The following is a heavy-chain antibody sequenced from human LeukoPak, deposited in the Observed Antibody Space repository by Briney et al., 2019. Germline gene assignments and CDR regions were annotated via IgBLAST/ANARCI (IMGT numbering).Heavy chain of an antibody. Sequence: GGSLRLSCAASGFSISSNFMSWVRQAPGKGLEWVSVIYSGGSTYYADSVKGRFTISRDNSKNTLYLQMNSLRAEDTAVYYCAREVSGWYYFDYWGQGTPVTVSS. CDR3: AREVSGWYYFDY. D-gene: IGHD6-19*01. J-gene: IGHJ4*02. CDR2: IYSGGST. V-gene: IGHV3-53*01. CDR1: GFSISSNF.